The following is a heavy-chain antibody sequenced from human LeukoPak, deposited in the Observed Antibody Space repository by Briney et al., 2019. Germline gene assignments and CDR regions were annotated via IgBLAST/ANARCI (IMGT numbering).Heavy chain of an antibody. D-gene: IGHD3-16*02. V-gene: IGHV3-7*03. Sequence: GGSLRLSCAASGFTFSSYWMSWVRQAPGKGLEWVANIKQDGSEKYYVDSVKGRSTISRDNAKNSLYLQMNSLRAEDTALYYRVRSFGGVITDWGQGTLVTVSS. J-gene: IGHJ4*02. CDR2: IKQDGSEK. CDR3: VRSFGGVITD. CDR1: GFTFSSYW.